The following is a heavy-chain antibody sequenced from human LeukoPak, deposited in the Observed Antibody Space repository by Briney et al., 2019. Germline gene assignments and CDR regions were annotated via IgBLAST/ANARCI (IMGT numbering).Heavy chain of an antibody. Sequence: PGGSLRLSCAASGFTFSSYWMSWVRQAPGKGLEWVANIKQDGSEKYYVDSVKGRFTISRDNAKNSLYLQMNSLRVEDTAVYYCASVYYGYYFDYWGQGTLVTVSS. V-gene: IGHV3-7*01. CDR2: IKQDGSEK. D-gene: IGHD3-10*01. CDR1: GFTFSSYW. CDR3: ASVYYGYYFDY. J-gene: IGHJ4*02.